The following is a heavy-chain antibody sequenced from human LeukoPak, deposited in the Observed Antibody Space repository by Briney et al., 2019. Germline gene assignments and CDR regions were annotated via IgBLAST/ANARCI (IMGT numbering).Heavy chain of an antibody. Sequence: GASVTVSCKASGYTFTGYHMHWVRQAPGQGLEWMGRINPNSGDTNYAQKFQGRVTMTGDTSISTAYVELSRLRSDDTAVYYCARDYCSSTSCLFDYWGQGTLVTVSS. V-gene: IGHV1-2*06. CDR1: GYTFTGYH. CDR3: ARDYCSSTSCLFDY. CDR2: INPNSGDT. D-gene: IGHD2-2*01. J-gene: IGHJ4*02.